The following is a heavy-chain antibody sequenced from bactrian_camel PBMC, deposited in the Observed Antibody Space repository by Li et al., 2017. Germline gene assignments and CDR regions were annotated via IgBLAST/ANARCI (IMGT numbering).Heavy chain of an antibody. CDR1: GNTGSSLS. CDR3: AAAQDDVRRPCTGDALLKFGF. Sequence: HVQLVESGGGSVQPGGSLRLSCAASGNTGSSLSMGWFRQVPGKEREGVATLRADARSTYSDSVKGRFTVSKDNAKRTLYLLMNDLEPSDTGTYYCAAAQDDVRRPCTGDALLKFGFWGQGTQVTVS. V-gene: IGHV3S53*01. J-gene: IGHJ6*01. D-gene: IGHD1*01. CDR2: LRADARS.